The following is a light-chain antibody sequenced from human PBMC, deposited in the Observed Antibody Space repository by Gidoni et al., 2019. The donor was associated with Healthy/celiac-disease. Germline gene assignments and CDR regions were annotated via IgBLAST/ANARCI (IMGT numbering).Light chain of an antibody. V-gene: IGLV3-1*01. CDR1: KLGDNY. CDR2: QDS. CDR3: QAWDSSTAHVV. J-gene: IGLJ2*01. Sequence: SYELTPPPSVSVSPGQTASITCSGDKLGDNYACWYQQKPGQSPVLVIYQDSKRPSGIPERFSGSNSGNTATLTISGTQAMDEADYYCQAWDSSTAHVVFGGGTKLTVL.